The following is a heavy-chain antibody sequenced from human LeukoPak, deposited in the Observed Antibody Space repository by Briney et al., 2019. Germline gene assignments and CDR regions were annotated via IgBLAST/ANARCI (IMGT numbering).Heavy chain of an antibody. CDR3: AKESGSACTNGVCYGWFDP. D-gene: IGHD2-8*01. V-gene: IGHV3-48*03. J-gene: IGHJ5*02. CDR1: GFTFSSYE. CDR2: ISGGGSTM. Sequence: GGSLRLSCAASGFTFSSYEMNWVRQAPGKGLEWVSYISGGGSTMYYADSVKGRFTISRDNAKNSLYLQMNSLRAEDTALYYCAKESGSACTNGVCYGWFDPWGQGTLVTVSS.